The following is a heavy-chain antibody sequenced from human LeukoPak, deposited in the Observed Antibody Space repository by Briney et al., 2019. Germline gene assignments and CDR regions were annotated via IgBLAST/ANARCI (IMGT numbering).Heavy chain of an antibody. V-gene: IGHV4-4*07. J-gene: IGHJ4*02. D-gene: IGHD4-11*01. CDR2: IDSSGGT. CDR3: VRDGYSTAWGYYSDS. CDR1: GASISNYQ. Sequence: SETLSLTCTVSGASISNYQWSWIRQTAGKRLEWIGHIDSSGGTYYNPSLKSGVTVSVDTSKNQVFVKLTSVTAADTAVYHCVRDGYSTAWGYYSDSWGQGILVTVSS.